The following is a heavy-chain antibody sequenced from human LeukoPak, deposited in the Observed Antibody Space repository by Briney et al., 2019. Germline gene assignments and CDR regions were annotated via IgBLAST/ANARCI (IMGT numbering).Heavy chain of an antibody. J-gene: IGHJ4*02. CDR2: ISAYNGNT. V-gene: IGHV1-18*01. Sequence: ASVKVSCKASGYTFTSYGISWVRQAPGQGLEWMGWISAYNGNTNYAQKLQGRVTITTDTSTSTAYMELRSLRSDDTAVYYCARDMVGHGDYVSRYFDYWGQGTLVTVSS. CDR1: GYTFTSYG. D-gene: IGHD4-17*01. CDR3: ARDMVGHGDYVSRYFDY.